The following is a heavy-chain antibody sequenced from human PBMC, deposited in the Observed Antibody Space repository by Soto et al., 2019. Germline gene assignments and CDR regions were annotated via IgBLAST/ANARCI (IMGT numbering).Heavy chain of an antibody. Sequence: SETLSLTCTVSGGSISSGGYYWSWIRQHPGKGLEWIGYIYYSGSTYYNPSLKSRVTISVDTSKNQFSLKLSSVTAADTAVYYCARAVRQRYYFDYWGQGTLVNVSS. CDR3: ARAVRQRYYFDY. CDR2: IYYSGST. J-gene: IGHJ4*02. CDR1: GGSISSGGYY. D-gene: IGHD1-1*01. V-gene: IGHV4-31*03.